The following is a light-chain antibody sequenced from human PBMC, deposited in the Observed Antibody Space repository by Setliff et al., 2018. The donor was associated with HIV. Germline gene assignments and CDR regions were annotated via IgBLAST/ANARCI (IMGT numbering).Light chain of an antibody. J-gene: IGLJ2*01. CDR1: STDIGGYNY. Sequence: QSALAQPASVSGSPGQSIAIPCTGSSTDIGGYNYVSWYQQHPGKAPKLMIYDVSNRPSGISNRFSGSKSGNTASLAISGLQAEDEADYYCSSDTSSSTVVFGGGTKVTVL. V-gene: IGLV2-14*03. CDR2: DVS. CDR3: SSDTSSSTVV.